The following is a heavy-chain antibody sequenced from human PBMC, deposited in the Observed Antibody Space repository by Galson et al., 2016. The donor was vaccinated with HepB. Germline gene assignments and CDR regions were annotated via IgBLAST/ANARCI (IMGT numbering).Heavy chain of an antibody. CDR3: ARDKVLEWESGPIDY. Sequence: SLRLSCAASGFNLSSYDIHWVRQAPGKGLEWVAVIWYDGSHKYYADSVKGRFTISRDKSKNTMYLQMDSLRAEDTAVYYCARDKVLEWESGPIDYWGQGTRVTVSS. CDR2: IWYDGSHK. CDR1: GFNLSSYD. D-gene: IGHD1-26*01. V-gene: IGHV3-33*01. J-gene: IGHJ4*02.